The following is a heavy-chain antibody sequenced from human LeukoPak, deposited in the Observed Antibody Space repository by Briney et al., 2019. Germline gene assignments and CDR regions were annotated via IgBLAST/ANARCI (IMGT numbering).Heavy chain of an antibody. V-gene: IGHV1-2*02. CDR1: GYTFTGYY. CDR2: INPNSGGT. CDR3: ARGREYSSSWYQY. Sequence: GASVKVSCKASGYTFTGYYMHWVRQAPGQGLEWMGWINPNSGGTNYAQKLQGRVTMTRDTSISTAYMELSRLRSDDTAVYYCARGREYSSSWYQYWGQGTLVTVSS. D-gene: IGHD6-13*01. J-gene: IGHJ4*02.